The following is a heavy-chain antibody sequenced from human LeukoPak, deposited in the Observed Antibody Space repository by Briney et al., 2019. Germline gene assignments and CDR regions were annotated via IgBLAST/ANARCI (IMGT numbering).Heavy chain of an antibody. CDR3: ARSNILTGYYAPNDY. Sequence: GGSLRLSCAASGFTVSSNYMSWVRQAPGKGLEWVSVIYSGGSTYYADSVKGRFTISRDNSKNTLYLQMNSLRAEDTAVYYCARSNILTGYYAPNDYWGQGTLVTVSS. CDR2: IYSGGST. V-gene: IGHV3-66*02. D-gene: IGHD3-9*01. CDR1: GFTVSSNY. J-gene: IGHJ4*02.